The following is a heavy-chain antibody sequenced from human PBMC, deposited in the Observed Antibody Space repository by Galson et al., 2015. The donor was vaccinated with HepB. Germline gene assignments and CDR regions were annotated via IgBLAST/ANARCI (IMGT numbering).Heavy chain of an antibody. CDR2: IDPSDSYT. CDR1: GYSFTSYW. D-gene: IGHD3-22*01. J-gene: IGHJ4*02. CDR3: ARHTAYYYDSSGYYWSFDY. V-gene: IGHV5-10-1*01. Sequence: QSGAEVKKPGESLRISCTGSGYSFTSYWISWVRQMPGKGLEWMGRIDPSDSYTNYSPSFQGHVTISADKSISTAYLQWSSLKASDTAMYYCARHTAYYYDSSGYYWSFDYWGQGTLVTVSS.